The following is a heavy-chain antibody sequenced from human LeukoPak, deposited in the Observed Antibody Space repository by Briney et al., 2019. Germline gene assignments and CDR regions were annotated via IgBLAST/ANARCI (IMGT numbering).Heavy chain of an antibody. CDR2: INSDGSVT. CDR3: ARFYDSSGPGY. Sequence: GGSLRLSCAASGFTFSTYWMHWVRQAPGKGLVWVSRINSDGSVTSYADSVKGRFTISRDNAKNTLYLQMNSLRAEDTAVYYCARFYDSSGPGYWGQGALVTVSS. D-gene: IGHD3-22*01. V-gene: IGHV3-74*01. CDR1: GFTFSTYW. J-gene: IGHJ4*02.